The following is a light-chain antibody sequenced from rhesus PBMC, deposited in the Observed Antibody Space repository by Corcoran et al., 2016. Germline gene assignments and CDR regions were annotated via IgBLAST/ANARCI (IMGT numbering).Light chain of an antibody. J-gene: IGKJ2*01. V-gene: IGKV3-24*04. CDR2: SAS. CDR3: QKYNGWPYS. Sequence: ETVMMQSPATLSLSPGERATLSCRASQSVGSTLAWYQQNPGQAPRLLIYSASSRANGIPDKCSGRGSGTECTLNISSLDPEDVGVYYCQKYNGWPYSFGQGTKVEIK. CDR1: QSVGST.